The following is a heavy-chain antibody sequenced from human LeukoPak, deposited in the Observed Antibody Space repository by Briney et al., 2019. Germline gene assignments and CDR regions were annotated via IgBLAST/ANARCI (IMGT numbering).Heavy chain of an antibody. CDR3: ATRPAYGSSFDY. J-gene: IGHJ4*02. D-gene: IGHD6-6*01. CDR1: GYTFTAYY. CDR2: INPNSGGS. Sequence: ASVKVSCKTSGYTFTAYYIHWLRQAPGQRPEWMAWINPNSGGSYFAHKFQGRITLTRDTSISTAYMELNRLISDDTAVYYCATRPAYGSSFDYWGQGSLVTVSS. V-gene: IGHV1-2*02.